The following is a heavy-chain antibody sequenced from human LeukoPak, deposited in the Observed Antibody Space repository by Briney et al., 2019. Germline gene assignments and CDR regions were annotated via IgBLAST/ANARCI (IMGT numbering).Heavy chain of an antibody. CDR1: GGTFSSYA. J-gene: IGHJ3*02. V-gene: IGHV1-69*05. CDR2: IIPIFGTA. Sequence: GASVKVSCKASGGTFSSYAISWVRQAPGQGLEWMGGIIPIFGTANYAQKFQGRVTITTDESTSTAYMELSSLSSEDTAVYYCAKRYYYDSSGYYSSAFDIWGQGTMVTVSS. CDR3: AKRYYYDSSGYYSSAFDI. D-gene: IGHD3-22*01.